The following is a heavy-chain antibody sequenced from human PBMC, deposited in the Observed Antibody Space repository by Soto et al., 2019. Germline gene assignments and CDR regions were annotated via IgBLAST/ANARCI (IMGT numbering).Heavy chain of an antibody. Sequence: QLQLQESGPGLVKPSETLSLTCTVSGGSVSSTSYYWGWIRQPPGKGLEWIGTIYYSGTTYYNPSLKSRVTXXVXTXTNRFPLNPNSVTAADPAVYYCARHVSHSSSWYLGSWGQGTLVTVSS. D-gene: IGHD6-13*01. CDR2: IYYSGTT. CDR3: ARHVSHSSSWYLGS. V-gene: IGHV4-39*01. J-gene: IGHJ5*02. CDR1: GGSVSSTSYY.